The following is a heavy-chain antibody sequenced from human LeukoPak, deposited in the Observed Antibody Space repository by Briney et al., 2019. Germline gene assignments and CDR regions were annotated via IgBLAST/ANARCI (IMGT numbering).Heavy chain of an antibody. D-gene: IGHD3-10*01. CDR2: IYHSGST. CDR1: GGSISSSNW. J-gene: IGHJ4*02. CDR3: ARVGAIVRGVIFWEFDY. Sequence: SGTLSLTCAVSGGSISSSNWWSWVRQPPGKGLEWIGEIYHSGSTNYNPSLKSRVTISVDKSKNQFSLKLSSVTAADTAVYYCARVGAIVRGVIFWEFDYWGQGTLVTVSS. V-gene: IGHV4-4*02.